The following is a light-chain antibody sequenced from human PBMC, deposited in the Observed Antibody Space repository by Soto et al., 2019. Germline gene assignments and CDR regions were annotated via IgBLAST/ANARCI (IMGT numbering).Light chain of an antibody. J-gene: IGKJ1*01. V-gene: IGKV1-5*03. CDR1: QSISSW. CDR3: QQYNSYPVT. CDR2: KAS. Sequence: DIQMTQSPSTLSASVGDRVTITCRASQSISSWLAWYQQKPGKAPKVLIYKASSLESGVPSRFSGSGSGTGFHLTISSLQPDDFATYYCQQYNSYPVTFGQGTKVEIK.